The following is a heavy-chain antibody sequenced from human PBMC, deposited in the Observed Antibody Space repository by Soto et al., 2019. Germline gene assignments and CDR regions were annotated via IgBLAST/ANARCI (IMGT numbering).Heavy chain of an antibody. CDR3: ARSPYGSHYFDY. D-gene: IGHD3-10*01. V-gene: IGHV3-53*01. CDR2: IYSDGST. Sequence: EVQLVESGGGLVQPGGSLRLSCAASGFTGSGDYMNWVRQAPGKGLEWVSIIYSDGSTYYADSVKGRFTISRDNSKNTLLLQMNSLRAEDTAVYYCARSPYGSHYFDYWGQGTLVTVSS. J-gene: IGHJ4*02. CDR1: GFTGSGDY.